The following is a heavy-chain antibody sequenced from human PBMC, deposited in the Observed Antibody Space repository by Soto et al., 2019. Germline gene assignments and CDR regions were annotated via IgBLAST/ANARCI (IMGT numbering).Heavy chain of an antibody. J-gene: IGHJ4*02. V-gene: IGHV1-8*01. CDR2: MTPNSGNT. CDR1: GYTFTDYD. CDR3: ARNIYGTGSFDH. D-gene: IGHD3-10*01. Sequence: QVQLMQSGAEVRKPGASVKVSCKASGYTFTDYDINWVRQATGQGLEWMGWMTPNSGNTGYAQKFQGRVTMTRDTSRSTAYMELSSLTSQDTAVYYCARNIYGTGSFDHWGQGTLVTVSS.